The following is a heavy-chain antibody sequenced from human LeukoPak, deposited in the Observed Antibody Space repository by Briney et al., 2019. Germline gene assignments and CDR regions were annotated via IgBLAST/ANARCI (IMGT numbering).Heavy chain of an antibody. D-gene: IGHD3-10*02. V-gene: IGHV3-23*01. CDR3: AKDRSLGST. CDR2: ISASGGGT. J-gene: IGHJ4*02. CDR1: GFTFSGYE. Sequence: GGSLRLSCAASGFTFSGYEMNWVRQAPGKGLEWVSSISASGGGTYYADSVKGRFTISRDNSKNTVYLQMNSLRAEDTAVYYCAKDRSLGSTWGQGTLVTVSS.